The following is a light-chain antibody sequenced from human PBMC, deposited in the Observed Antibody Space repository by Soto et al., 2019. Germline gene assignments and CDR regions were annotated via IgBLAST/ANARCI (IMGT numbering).Light chain of an antibody. CDR1: QSVSSSY. Sequence: EIVLTQSPGTLSLSPGERATLSCRASQSVSSSYLAWYQQKPGQAPRLLIYGASSRATGIPERFSGSGSGTDFTLPISRLEPEDFAVYYCQQYGSSPPWTFGQGTKVEIK. V-gene: IGKV3-20*01. CDR3: QQYGSSPPWT. CDR2: GAS. J-gene: IGKJ1*01.